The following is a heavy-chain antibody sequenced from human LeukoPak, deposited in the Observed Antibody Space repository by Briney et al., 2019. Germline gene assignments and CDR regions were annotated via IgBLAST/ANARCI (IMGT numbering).Heavy chain of an antibody. CDR1: GFTFSSFE. V-gene: IGHV3-48*03. J-gene: IGHJ4*02. CDR3: ARPPALNY. Sequence: GGSLRLSCTASGFTFSSFEMNWVRQAPGKGLEWVSYISSSGSTTYYADSVKGRFTISRDNDKNSLYLQMHSLRVEDTAVYYCARPPALNYWGQGTLVTVSS. CDR2: ISSSGSTT.